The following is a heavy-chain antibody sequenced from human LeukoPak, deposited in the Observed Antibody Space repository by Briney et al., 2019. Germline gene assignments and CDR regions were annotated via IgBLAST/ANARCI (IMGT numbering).Heavy chain of an antibody. CDR1: GFTVSSNY. CDR2: IYSGGST. V-gene: IGHV3-53*01. D-gene: IGHD6-19*01. J-gene: IGHJ4*02. CDR3: ANPRLGDY. Sequence: GGSLRLSCAASGFTVSSNYMNWVRQAPGKGLEWVSVIYSGGSTYYADSVKGRFTISRDISKNTVYLQMNSLRAEDTAVYYCANPRLGDYWGQGTLVTVSS.